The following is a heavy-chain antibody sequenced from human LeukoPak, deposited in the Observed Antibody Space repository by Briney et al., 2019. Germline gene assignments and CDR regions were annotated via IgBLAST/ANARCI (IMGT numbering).Heavy chain of an antibody. J-gene: IGHJ4*02. CDR2: ISSSSSTI. D-gene: IGHD4-4*01. CDR1: GFTFSSYS. CDR3: AREKTGAYSNYVGY. V-gene: IGHV3-48*01. Sequence: PGGSLRLSCAASGFTFSSYSMNWVRQAPGKGLEWVSYISSSSSTIYYADSVKGRFTISRDNAKNSLYLQMNSLRAEDTAVYYCAREKTGAYSNYVGYWGQGTLVTVSS.